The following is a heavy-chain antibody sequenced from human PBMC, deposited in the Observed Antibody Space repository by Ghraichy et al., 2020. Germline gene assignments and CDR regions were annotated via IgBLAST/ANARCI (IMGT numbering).Heavy chain of an antibody. Sequence: GGSLRLSCAASGFTFSSYWMHWVRQAPGKGLAWVSRINEHGSTITYADSVKGRFTISIDNAKNTLYLQMNSLRAEDTAMYYCARVSVGAAIVVFDYWGQGTLVTVSS. J-gene: IGHJ4*02. CDR3: ARVSVGAAIVVFDY. CDR1: GFTFSSYW. D-gene: IGHD1-26*01. CDR2: INEHGSTI. V-gene: IGHV3-74*01.